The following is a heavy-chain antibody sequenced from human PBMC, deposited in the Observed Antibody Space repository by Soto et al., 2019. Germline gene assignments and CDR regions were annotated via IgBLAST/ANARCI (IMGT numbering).Heavy chain of an antibody. CDR3: ASPSMTTVLGRYYYGMDV. CDR1: GYSFTSYW. V-gene: IGHV5-51*01. Sequence: PGESLKISCKGSGYSFTSYWIGWVRQMPGKGLEWMGIIYPGDSDTRYSPSFQGQVTISADKSISTAYLQWSSLKASDTAMYYCASPSMTTVLGRYYYGMDVWGQGTTVTVSS. D-gene: IGHD4-4*01. CDR2: IYPGDSDT. J-gene: IGHJ6*02.